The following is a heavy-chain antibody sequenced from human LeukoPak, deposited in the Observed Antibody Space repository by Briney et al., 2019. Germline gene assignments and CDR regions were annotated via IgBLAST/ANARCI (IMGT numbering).Heavy chain of an antibody. CDR3: ARDSGVAATDY. CDR2: IYHSGST. D-gene: IGHD6-25*01. Sequence: PSETLSLTCAVSGYSLSSGYYWGWIRQPPGKGLEWIGSIYHSGSTYYNPSLKSRVTISVDTSKNQFSLKLTSVTAADTAVYYCARDSGVAATDYWGQGTLVTVSS. CDR1: GYSLSSGYY. V-gene: IGHV4-38-2*02. J-gene: IGHJ4*02.